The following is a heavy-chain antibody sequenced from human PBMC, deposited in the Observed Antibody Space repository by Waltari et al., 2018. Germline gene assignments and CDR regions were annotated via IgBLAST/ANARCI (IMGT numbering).Heavy chain of an antibody. CDR1: GYSISSGFH. CDR3: ARGVDS. CDR2: VHHTGTI. V-gene: IGHV4-38-2*01. Sequence: QVQLQESGPGLVKPSETLSLTCAVSGYSISSGFHWGWIRQSPGKGLEWIGNVHHTGTISDNPALKSRVTRSMDTSTNYFSLKLNSVIAADTAVYYCARGVDSWGQGTLVTVSS. J-gene: IGHJ4*02.